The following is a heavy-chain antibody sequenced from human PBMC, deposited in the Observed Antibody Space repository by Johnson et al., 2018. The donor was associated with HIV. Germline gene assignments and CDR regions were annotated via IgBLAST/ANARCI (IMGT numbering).Heavy chain of an antibody. Sequence: VQLVESGGGLVQPGGSLRLSCAESGFTFSHYWMTWVRQAPGKGLEWVANINQDGSERYYVDSVTGRFTISRDNAKKSVYLQMNSLRAEDTAVYYCARKADAFDIWGQGTMITVSS. J-gene: IGHJ3*02. CDR2: INQDGSER. V-gene: IGHV3-7*05. CDR3: ARKADAFDI. CDR1: GFTFSHYW.